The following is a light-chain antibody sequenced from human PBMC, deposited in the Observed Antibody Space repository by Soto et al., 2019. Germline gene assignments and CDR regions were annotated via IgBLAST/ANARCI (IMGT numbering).Light chain of an antibody. V-gene: IGKV3-20*01. CDR1: QSVRNNY. Sequence: EIVLTQSPGTLSLSPGERATLSCRASQSVRNNYLAWYQQKPGQAPRLLIYDASTRATGIPYRFGGSGSGTVFSLTISRLEPEDFAVYYCQQYGSSSQTFGQGTEVEMK. CDR2: DAS. J-gene: IGKJ1*01. CDR3: QQYGSSSQT.